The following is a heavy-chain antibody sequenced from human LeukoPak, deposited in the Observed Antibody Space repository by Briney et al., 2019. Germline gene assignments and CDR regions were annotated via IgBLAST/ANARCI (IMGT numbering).Heavy chain of an antibody. CDR3: ARGPNVVPAAIRGGEKNNWFDP. V-gene: IGHV1-46*01. CDR2: INPSGGST. J-gene: IGHJ5*02. D-gene: IGHD2-2*02. CDR1: GYTFTSYD. Sequence: ASVKVSCKASGYTFTSYDINWVRQAPGQGLEWMGIINPSGGSTSYAQKFRGRVTMTRDTSTTTVYMELTSLKSDDTAVYYCARGPNVVPAAIRGGEKNNWFDPWGQGTLVTVSS.